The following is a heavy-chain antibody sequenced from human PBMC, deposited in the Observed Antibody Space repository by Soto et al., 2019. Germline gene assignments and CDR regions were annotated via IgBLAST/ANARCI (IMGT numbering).Heavy chain of an antibody. Sequence: ASVKVSCKVSGYTLTELSMHWVRQAPGKGLEWMGGVDPEDGETIYAQKFQGRVTMTEDTSTDTAYMELSSLRSEDTAVYYCATMEPYGEPPLFDYWGQGTLVTVSS. CDR1: GYTLTELS. J-gene: IGHJ4*02. V-gene: IGHV1-24*01. CDR2: VDPEDGET. CDR3: ATMEPYGEPPLFDY. D-gene: IGHD4-17*01.